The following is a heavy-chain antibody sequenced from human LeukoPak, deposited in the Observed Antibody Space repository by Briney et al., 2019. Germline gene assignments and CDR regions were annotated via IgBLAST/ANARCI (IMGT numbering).Heavy chain of an antibody. J-gene: IGHJ4*02. CDR3: ARGGFGMTVALFAK. D-gene: IGHD6-19*01. CDR1: GDSVSSNSAA. V-gene: IGHV6-1*01. Sequence: SQTLSLTCAISGDSVSSNSAAWNWIRQSPSIVLQWLGRTYYRTRWYSDSAVSVKSRIIINSDTSKNRFSLQLNSMTPEDTAVYYCARGGFGMTVALFAKGGQGTPVTVSS. CDR2: TYYRTRWYS.